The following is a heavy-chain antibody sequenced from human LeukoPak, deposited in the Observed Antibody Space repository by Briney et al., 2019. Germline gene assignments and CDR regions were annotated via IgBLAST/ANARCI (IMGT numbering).Heavy chain of an antibody. Sequence: GRSLRLSCAVSGFTFSSYGMHWVRQAPGKGLEWVAVIWYDGSNKYYADSVKGRFTISRDNSKNTLYLQMNSLRAEDTAVYYCARDPDSSSSFPYNWFDPWGQGTLVTVSS. CDR1: GFTFSSYG. CDR2: IWYDGSNK. V-gene: IGHV3-33*01. CDR3: ARDPDSSSSFPYNWFDP. J-gene: IGHJ5*02. D-gene: IGHD6-13*01.